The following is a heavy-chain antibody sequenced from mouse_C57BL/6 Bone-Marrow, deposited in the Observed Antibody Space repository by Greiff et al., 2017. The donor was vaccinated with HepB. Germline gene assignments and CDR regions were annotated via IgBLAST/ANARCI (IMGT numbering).Heavy chain of an antibody. Sequence: DVQLQESGAELVRPGASVKLSCTASGFNIKDDYMHWVKQRPEQGLEWIGWIDPENGDTEYASKFQGKATITADTSSNTAYLQLSSLTSEDTAVYYCITRSDGYYVYWGQGTLVTVSA. D-gene: IGHD2-3*01. CDR2: IDPENGDT. J-gene: IGHJ3*01. CDR1: GFNIKDDY. V-gene: IGHV14-4*01. CDR3: ITRSDGYYVY.